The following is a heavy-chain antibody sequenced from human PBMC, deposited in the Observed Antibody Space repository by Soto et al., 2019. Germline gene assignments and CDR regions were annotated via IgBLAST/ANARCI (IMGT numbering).Heavy chain of an antibody. J-gene: IGHJ4*02. V-gene: IGHV3-30*18. D-gene: IGHD6-6*01. CDR1: GFTFSSYG. Sequence: QVQLVESGGGVVQPGRSLRLSCAASGFTFSSYGMHWVRQAPGKGLEWVAVISYDGSNKYYADSVKGRFTISRDNSKNTLYLQMNSLRAEDTALYYCAKENWASSSFDYWGLGILVTVSS. CDR2: ISYDGSNK. CDR3: AKENWASSSFDY.